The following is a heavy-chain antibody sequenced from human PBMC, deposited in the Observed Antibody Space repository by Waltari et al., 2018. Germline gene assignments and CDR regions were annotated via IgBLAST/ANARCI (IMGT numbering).Heavy chain of an antibody. CDR3: ARARAMGHFDY. J-gene: IGHJ4*02. D-gene: IGHD3-16*01. CDR1: GGSISSYY. Sequence: QVQLQESGPGLVKPSETLSLTCTVSGGSISSYYWSWIRQPPGKGLEWIGYIYYSGSTNSNPSLKSRVTISVDTSKNQFSLKLSSGTAADTAVYYCARARAMGHFDYWGQGTLVTVSS. V-gene: IGHV4-59*01. CDR2: IYYSGST.